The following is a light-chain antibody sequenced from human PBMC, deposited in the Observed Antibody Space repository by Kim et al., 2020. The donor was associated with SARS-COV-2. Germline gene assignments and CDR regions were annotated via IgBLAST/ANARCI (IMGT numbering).Light chain of an antibody. CDR3: QQSFTTPLT. Sequence: DIQLTQSPSQLSASIGATVTMTCRASQTIGKSVNWYQQKPGRAPNIVIFDASSLETGVPSRFSGSVSGVDFTLTISSLQPDDLGTYYCQQSFTTPLTFGQGTRLEIK. J-gene: IGKJ5*01. CDR1: QTIGKS. V-gene: IGKV1-39*01. CDR2: DAS.